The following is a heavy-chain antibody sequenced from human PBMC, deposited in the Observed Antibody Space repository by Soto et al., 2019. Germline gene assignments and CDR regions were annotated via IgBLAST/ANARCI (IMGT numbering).Heavy chain of an antibody. J-gene: IGHJ4*02. CDR1: GFTFSSYA. D-gene: IGHD6-6*01. V-gene: IGHV3-30-3*01. CDR3: ASARDRRSSQYYFAS. Sequence: QVQLVESGGGVVQPGRSLRLSCAASGFTFSSYAMHWVRQAPGKGLEWVAVISYDGSNKYYADSVKGRFTISRDNSKNTLYLQMNRLRAEDTAVYYCASARDRRSSQYYFASWGQGTLVTLSS. CDR2: ISYDGSNK.